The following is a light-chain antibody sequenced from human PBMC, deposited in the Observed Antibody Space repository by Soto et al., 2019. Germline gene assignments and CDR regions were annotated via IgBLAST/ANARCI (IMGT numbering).Light chain of an antibody. CDR2: DVT. J-gene: IGLJ1*01. CDR1: NTDVGAYNY. V-gene: IGLV2-11*01. CDR3: CSFAGNYIYV. Sequence: QSSLTQPRSVSGSPGQSVTISCSGTNTDVGAYNYVSWYQQHPGKAPKLIIYDVTQRPSGVSARFSGSKSGYTTSLTISGLQADDDADYYCCSFAGNYIYVFGTGTKVTV.